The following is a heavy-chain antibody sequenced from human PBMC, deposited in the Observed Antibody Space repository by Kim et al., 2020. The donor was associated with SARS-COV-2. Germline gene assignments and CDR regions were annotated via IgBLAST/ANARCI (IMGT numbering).Heavy chain of an antibody. J-gene: IGHJ4*02. V-gene: IGHV4-61*02. D-gene: IGHD3-16*02. CDR1: GGSISSGSYY. CDR2: IYTSGST. CDR3: AGETLITFGGVIARFDY. Sequence: SETLSLTCTVSGGSISSGSYYWSWIRQPAGKGLEWIGRIYTSGSTNYNPSLKSRVTISVDTSKNQFSLKLSSVTAADTAVYYCAGETLITFGGVIARFDYCGQGTLVTVSS.